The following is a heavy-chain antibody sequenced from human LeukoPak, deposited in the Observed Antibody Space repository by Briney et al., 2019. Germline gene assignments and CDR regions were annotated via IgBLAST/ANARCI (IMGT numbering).Heavy chain of an antibody. Sequence: ASVKPSCKASGYTFTSYGLSWVLQPPGQRLESIVWISAYKGNTNFAHKLQDRLPMHPDTSTSTAYMELRSLRSDDTAVYYCARDVLAALIWLDPWGQGTLVTVCS. CDR3: ARDVLAALIWLDP. CDR1: GYTFTSYG. CDR2: ISAYKGNT. V-gene: IGHV1-18*01. D-gene: IGHD6-13*01. J-gene: IGHJ5*02.